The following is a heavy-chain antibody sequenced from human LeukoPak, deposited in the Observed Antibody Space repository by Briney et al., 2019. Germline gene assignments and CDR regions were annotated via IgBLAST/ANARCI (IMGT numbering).Heavy chain of an antibody. V-gene: IGHV4-4*07. CDR2: IYTSGST. CDR1: GGSVNSYY. D-gene: IGHD1-26*01. CDR3: ARELVGATVDY. J-gene: IGHJ4*02. Sequence: SETLSLTCTVSGGSVNSYYLSWIRQPAGKGLEWIGRIYTSGSTNYNPSLKSRVTMSVDTSKNQFSLKLSSVTAADTAVYYCARELVGATVDYWGQGTLVTVSS.